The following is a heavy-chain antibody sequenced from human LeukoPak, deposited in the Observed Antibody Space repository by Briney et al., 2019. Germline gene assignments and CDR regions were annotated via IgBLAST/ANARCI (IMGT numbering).Heavy chain of an antibody. V-gene: IGHV3-9*01. CDR2: ISWNSGSI. D-gene: IGHD2-2*01. CDR1: GFTFDDYA. Sequence: QSGGSLRLSCAASGFTFDDYAMAWVRQAPGKGLEWVSGISWNSGSIGYADSVKGRFTISRDNAKNSLYLQMNSLRAEDTALYYCAKASWDMYYFDYWGQGTLVTVSS. CDR3: AKASWDMYYFDY. J-gene: IGHJ4*02.